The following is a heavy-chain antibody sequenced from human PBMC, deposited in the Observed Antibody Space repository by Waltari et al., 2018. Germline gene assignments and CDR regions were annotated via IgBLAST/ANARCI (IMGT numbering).Heavy chain of an antibody. CDR3: ARDSSGPFDY. V-gene: IGHV4-34*01. J-gene: IGHJ4*02. Sequence: QVQLQQWGAGLLKPSETLSLTCAVYGGSFSGYYWSWIRQPPGKGLEWIGEINHSGSTNYNPSLKSRVTISVDTSKNQFSLKLSSVTAADTAVYDCARDSSGPFDYWGQGTLVTVSS. CDR2: INHSGST. D-gene: IGHD3-22*01. CDR1: GGSFSGYY.